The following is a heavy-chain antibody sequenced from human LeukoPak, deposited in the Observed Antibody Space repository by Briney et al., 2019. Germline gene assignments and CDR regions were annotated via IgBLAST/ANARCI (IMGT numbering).Heavy chain of an antibody. Sequence: GGSLRLSCVASGFSLSSYSMNWVRQTPGQGLEWVSYISSSSSTIYYADSVKGRFTISRDNAKNSLYLQMSSLRVEDTAVYYCATKQWLAPPPDSWGQGTPVTVSS. J-gene: IGHJ4*02. D-gene: IGHD6-19*01. CDR3: ATKQWLAPPPDS. CDR1: GFSLSSYS. CDR2: ISSSSSTI. V-gene: IGHV3-48*01.